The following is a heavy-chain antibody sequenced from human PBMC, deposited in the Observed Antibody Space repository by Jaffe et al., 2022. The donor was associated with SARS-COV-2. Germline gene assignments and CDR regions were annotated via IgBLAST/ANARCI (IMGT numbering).Heavy chain of an antibody. CDR2: IYYSGST. Sequence: QLQLQESGPGLVKPSETLSLTCTVSGGSISSSSYYWGWIRQPPGKGLEWIGSIYYSGSTYYNPSLKSRVTISVDTSKNQFSLKLSSVTAADTAVYYCARLGGGFSTDYWGQGTLVTVSS. V-gene: IGHV4-39*01. CDR1: GGSISSSSYY. D-gene: IGHD3-16*01. CDR3: ARLGGGFSTDY. J-gene: IGHJ4*02.